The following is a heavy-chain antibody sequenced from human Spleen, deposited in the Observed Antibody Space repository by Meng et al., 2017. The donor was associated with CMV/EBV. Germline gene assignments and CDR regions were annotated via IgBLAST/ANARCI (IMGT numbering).Heavy chain of an antibody. J-gene: IGHJ6*02. CDR2: ISGNSGFI. CDR3: VKGGGEKVTFDAMDV. D-gene: IGHD2-21*02. V-gene: IGHV3-9*01. Sequence: SLKISCAASGFTFDDFAMHWVRQSPGEGLEWVSGISGNSGFIGYADSVKGRFTISRYNARKSLSLEINPLRVEDTALYYCVKGGGEKVTFDAMDVWGQGTTVTVSS. CDR1: GFTFDDFA.